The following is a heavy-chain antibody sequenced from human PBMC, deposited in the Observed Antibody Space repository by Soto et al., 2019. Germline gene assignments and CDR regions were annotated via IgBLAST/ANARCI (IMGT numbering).Heavy chain of an antibody. CDR1: GFTFSSCS. Sequence: GSLRLSCASSGFTFSSCSMNWVRQAPGKGLEWVSFISGSGDTKYYADSVKGRFTTSRDNAKNSLYLQMSSLRDEDTAVYYCAKYCSSDVCFDYWGQGTLVTVSS. V-gene: IGHV3-48*02. J-gene: IGHJ4*02. CDR2: ISGSGDTK. CDR3: AKYCSSDVCFDY. D-gene: IGHD2-8*01.